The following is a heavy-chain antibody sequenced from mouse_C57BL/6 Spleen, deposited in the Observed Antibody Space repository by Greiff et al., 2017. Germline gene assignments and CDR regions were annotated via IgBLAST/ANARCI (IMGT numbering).Heavy chain of an antibody. Sequence: VQLQQPGAELVKPGASVKMSCKASGYTLTSYWITWVKQRPGQGLEWIGDIYPGSGSTNYNEKFKSKATLTVDTSSSTAYMQLSSLTSEDSAVYYCARFTTVVAPYYAMDYWGQGTSVTVSS. CDR2: IYPGSGST. CDR3: ARFTTVVAPYYAMDY. V-gene: IGHV1-55*01. CDR1: GYTLTSYW. D-gene: IGHD1-1*01. J-gene: IGHJ4*01.